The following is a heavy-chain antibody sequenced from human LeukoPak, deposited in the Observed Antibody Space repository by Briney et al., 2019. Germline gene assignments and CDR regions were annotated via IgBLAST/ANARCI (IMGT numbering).Heavy chain of an antibody. V-gene: IGHV4-34*01. D-gene: IGHD5-12*01. Sequence: NPGRSLRLSCAASGFTFSVFGMHWIRQSPGKGLEWIGEINHSGSTNYNPSPTRRVTMSVDTSKNQFSLNLSAATAADTAVYYCARARRGYVRLDYWGQGTLVTVSS. J-gene: IGHJ4*02. CDR3: ARARRGYVRLDY. CDR1: GFTFSVFG. CDR2: INHSGST.